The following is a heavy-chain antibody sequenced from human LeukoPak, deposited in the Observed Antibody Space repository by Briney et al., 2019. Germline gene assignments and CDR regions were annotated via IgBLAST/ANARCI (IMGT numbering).Heavy chain of an antibody. CDR2: MNPNSGNT. V-gene: IGHV1-8*03. Sequence: GASVKVSCKASGYTFTDYYIHWVRQATGQGLEWMGWMNPNSGNTGYAQKFQGRVTITRNTSISTAYMELSSLRSEDTAVYYCARGLSKAGIIAARPFGYWGQGTLVTVSS. J-gene: IGHJ4*02. CDR1: GYTFTDYY. CDR3: ARGLSKAGIIAARPFGY. D-gene: IGHD6-6*01.